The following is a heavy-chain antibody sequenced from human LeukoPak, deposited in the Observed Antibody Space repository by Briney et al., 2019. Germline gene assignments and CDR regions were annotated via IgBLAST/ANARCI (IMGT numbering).Heavy chain of an antibody. Sequence: GGSLRLSCAAYGLFFRKTWMSWGRGSPGCWLGWVGRIKSNTDGGATVYSAPVKGRFTISRDDSKNTLYLQMDSLKAEDTAVYYCATDAYLLFGEFAYWGQGILVTVSS. J-gene: IGHJ4*02. D-gene: IGHD3-10*01. CDR3: ATDAYLLFGEFAY. V-gene: IGHV3-15*01. CDR1: GLFFRKTW. CDR2: IKSNTDGGAT.